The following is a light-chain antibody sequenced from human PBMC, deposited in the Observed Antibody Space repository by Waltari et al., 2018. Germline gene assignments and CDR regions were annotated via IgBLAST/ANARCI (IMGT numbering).Light chain of an antibody. CDR1: SSNIGSNT. J-gene: IGLJ3*02. CDR2: TNN. Sequence: QTALTQPPSTSGTPGQRVTISCSGSSSNIGSNTVNWYQQLPGTAHKLLIYTNNQRPSGFPDRFSASKSGTSASLAISGLQSEDEAHYYCASWDDSLSVVLFGGGTKLTVL. CDR3: ASWDDSLSVVL. V-gene: IGLV1-44*01.